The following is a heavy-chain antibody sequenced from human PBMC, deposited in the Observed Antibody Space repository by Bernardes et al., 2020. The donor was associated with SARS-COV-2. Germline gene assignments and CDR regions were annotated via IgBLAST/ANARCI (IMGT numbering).Heavy chain of an antibody. CDR3: ATMIRAIDY. Sequence: ASLKDSCKASGDTFNGYGFSWVRQAPGKELEWMGWISFHTGQTDYALRFQGRVTMTTDTATRTAFMELRSLRSDDTAMYYCATMIRAIDYWGQGTLVTVSS. J-gene: IGHJ4*02. D-gene: IGHD3-10*01. CDR2: ISFHTGQT. CDR1: GDTFNGYG. V-gene: IGHV1-18*04.